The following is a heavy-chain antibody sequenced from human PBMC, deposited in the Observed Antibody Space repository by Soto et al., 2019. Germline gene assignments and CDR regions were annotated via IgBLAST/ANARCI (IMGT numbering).Heavy chain of an antibody. Sequence: GASVKVSCKASGYTFTSYAMHWVRQAPGQRLEWMGWINAGNGNTKYSQKFQGRVTITRDTSASTAYMELSSLRSEDTAVYYCARAEGQRLVMKFNWFDPWGQGTLVTVSS. CDR2: INAGNGNT. V-gene: IGHV1-3*01. CDR1: GYTFTSYA. J-gene: IGHJ5*02. CDR3: ARAEGQRLVMKFNWFDP. D-gene: IGHD6-19*01.